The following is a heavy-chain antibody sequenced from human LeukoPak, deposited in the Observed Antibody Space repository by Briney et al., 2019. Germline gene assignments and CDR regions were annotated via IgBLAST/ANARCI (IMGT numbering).Heavy chain of an antibody. V-gene: IGHV4-31*11. Sequence: SETLSLTCAVSGYSISSGGYYWRWSRQHPGKGLERIGYIYYSASSYYNPSRQSRVTISVDTSKNQFSLKLSSVTAADTAVYYCASESWNYDIDYWGQGTLVTVSS. J-gene: IGHJ4*02. CDR3: ASESWNYDIDY. D-gene: IGHD1-7*01. CDR1: GYSISSGGYY. CDR2: IYYSASS.